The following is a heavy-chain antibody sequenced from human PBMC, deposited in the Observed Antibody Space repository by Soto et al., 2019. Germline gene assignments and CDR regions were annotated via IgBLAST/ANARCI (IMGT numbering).Heavy chain of an antibody. CDR2: IYSTGNT. D-gene: IGHD3-10*01. V-gene: IGHV4-4*07. Sequence: NPSETLSLTCSVSGGSINSYYWSWIRQPAGKGLEWIGRIYSTGNTNYNPSLKSRAAISVDTSKNQFSLKLSSVTAADTAVYYCARTYGSGSYYNYWGQGTLVTVSS. CDR1: GGSINSYY. CDR3: ARTYGSGSYYNY. J-gene: IGHJ4*02.